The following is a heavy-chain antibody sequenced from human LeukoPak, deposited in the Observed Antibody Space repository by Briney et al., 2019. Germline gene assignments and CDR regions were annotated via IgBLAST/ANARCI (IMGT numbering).Heavy chain of an antibody. CDR1: GFTFSSYS. V-gene: IGHV3-21*04. Sequence: PGGSLRLSCAASGFTFSSYSMNWVRQAPGKGLEWVSSISSSSSYIYYADSVEGRFTISRDNAKNSLYLQMNSLRPEDTAMYYCTRGAGVSGYPVFQHWGQGALVTVSS. CDR3: TRGAGVSGYPVFQH. D-gene: IGHD3-22*01. CDR2: ISSSSSYI. J-gene: IGHJ4*02.